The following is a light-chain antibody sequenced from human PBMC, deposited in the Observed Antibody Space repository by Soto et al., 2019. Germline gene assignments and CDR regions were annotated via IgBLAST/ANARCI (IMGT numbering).Light chain of an antibody. CDR3: QQYIHGYT. CDR1: HRVSTS. Sequence: EVVMTQSPATLSVFPGERVTLSCRDRHRVSTSLAWYQQKPGQAPRLLSYSASTRATDIPARFSGSVSGTAFPPTTHSLESEDFEADYCQQYIHGYTFGQGSKLEIK. J-gene: IGKJ2*01. V-gene: IGKV3-15*01. CDR2: SAS.